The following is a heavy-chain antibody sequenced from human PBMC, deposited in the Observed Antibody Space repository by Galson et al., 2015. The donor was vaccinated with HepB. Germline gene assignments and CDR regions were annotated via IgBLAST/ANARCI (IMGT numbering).Heavy chain of an antibody. J-gene: IGHJ4*02. CDR3: AKDSEVDYGDYMGWVDY. CDR1: GFTFSFSIYA. V-gene: IGHV3-11*01. Sequence: SLRLSCAASGFTFSFSIYAMTWIRQAPGKGLEWISYVSSSGSPIYYADSVKGRFTISRDNAKNSLYLEMKSLRAEDTAVYYCAKDSEVDYGDYMGWVDYWGQGTLVTVSS. D-gene: IGHD4-17*01. CDR2: VSSSGSPI.